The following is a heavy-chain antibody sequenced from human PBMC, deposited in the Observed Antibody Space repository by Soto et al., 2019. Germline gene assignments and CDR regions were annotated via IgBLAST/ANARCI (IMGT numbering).Heavy chain of an antibody. Sequence: PSETLSLTCTVSGGSISSSSYYWGWIRQPPGKGLEWIGSIYYSGSTYYNPSLKSRVTISVDTSKNQFSLKLSSVTAADTAVYYCVGVSPYYYCGMDVWGQGTTVTVSS. CDR1: GGSISSSSYY. J-gene: IGHJ6*02. CDR3: VGVSPYYYCGMDV. CDR2: IYYSGST. D-gene: IGHD3-10*01. V-gene: IGHV4-39*01.